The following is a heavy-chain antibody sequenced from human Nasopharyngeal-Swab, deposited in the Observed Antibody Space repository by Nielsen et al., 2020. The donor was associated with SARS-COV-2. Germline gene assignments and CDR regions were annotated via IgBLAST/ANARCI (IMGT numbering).Heavy chain of an antibody. V-gene: IGHV4-39*01. D-gene: IGHD3-9*01. Sequence: WILQPPGKGLEWIGSIYYSGSTYYNPSLKSRVTISVDTSKNQFSLTLSSVTAADTAVYYCARHAEVLRYFDWVYREGWFDPWGQGTLVTVSS. CDR2: IYYSGST. J-gene: IGHJ5*02. CDR3: ARHAEVLRYFDWVYREGWFDP.